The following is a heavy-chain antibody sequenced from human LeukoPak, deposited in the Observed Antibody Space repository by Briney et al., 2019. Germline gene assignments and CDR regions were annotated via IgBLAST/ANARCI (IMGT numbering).Heavy chain of an antibody. Sequence: ASVKVSCKASGYTFTSYGISWVRQAPGQGLEWMGWISAYNGNTNYAQKLQGRVTMTTDTSTSTVYMELRSLRSDDTAVYYCARSSDSSNYLFAYWGQGTLVTVSS. CDR3: ARSSDSSNYLFAY. CDR1: GYTFTSYG. D-gene: IGHD4-11*01. V-gene: IGHV1-18*01. CDR2: ISAYNGNT. J-gene: IGHJ4*02.